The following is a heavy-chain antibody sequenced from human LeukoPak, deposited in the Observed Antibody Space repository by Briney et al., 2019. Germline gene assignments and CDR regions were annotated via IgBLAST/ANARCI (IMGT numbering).Heavy chain of an antibody. CDR1: GGTFITFA. Sequence: SVKVSCTASGGTFITFAINWVRQAPGKGLEWMGGIIPMINTPKYARRFQGRVSITADESTSTGYMEVSSLRSEDTAVYYCAIFQGTYGDNDNDFWGQGTLVTVSS. CDR3: AIFQGTYGDNDNDF. V-gene: IGHV1-69*13. D-gene: IGHD4-17*01. J-gene: IGHJ4*02. CDR2: IIPMINTP.